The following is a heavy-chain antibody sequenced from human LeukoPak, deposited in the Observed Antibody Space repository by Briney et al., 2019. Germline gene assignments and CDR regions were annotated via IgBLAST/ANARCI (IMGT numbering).Heavy chain of an antibody. V-gene: IGHV3-7*01. CDR3: SRDYLYYYDTGGLDY. CDR2: IKYDGNEE. CDR1: GFTFSSYW. Sequence: GGSLRLSCAASGFTFSSYWMSWMRQAPGKGLEWVANIKYDGNEEYYVDSVKGRFTISRDNSKNTLYLQMNSLRAEDTAVYYCSRDYLYYYDTGGLDYWGQGTLVTVSS. J-gene: IGHJ4*02. D-gene: IGHD3-22*01.